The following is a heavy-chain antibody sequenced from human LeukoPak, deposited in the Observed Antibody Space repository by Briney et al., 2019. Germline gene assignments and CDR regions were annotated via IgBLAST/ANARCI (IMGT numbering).Heavy chain of an antibody. D-gene: IGHD6-13*01. CDR1: GFTFSSYE. V-gene: IGHV3-48*03. Sequence: GGSLRLSCAASGFTFSSYEMNWVRQAPGKGLEWVSCVSSSGGTIYYADSVKGRFTISRDNAKNSLYLQMNSLRAEDTAVYYCARDPNSYSSSDSSRAWSYFDYWGQGTLVTVSS. CDR3: ARDPNSYSSSDSSRAWSYFDY. J-gene: IGHJ4*02. CDR2: VSSSGGTI.